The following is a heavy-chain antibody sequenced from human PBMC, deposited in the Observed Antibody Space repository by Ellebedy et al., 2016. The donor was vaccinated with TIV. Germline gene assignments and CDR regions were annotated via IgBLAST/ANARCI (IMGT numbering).Heavy chain of an antibody. CDR1: GFTFSNYY. CDR3: ARAMDV. J-gene: IGHJ6*02. CDR2: INQDGSVK. Sequence: GESLKISCTASGFTFSNYYMSWVRQAPGKGLEWVANINQDGSVKHYVDSVKGRFTISRDNAKNSLYLQMNSLRAEDTAVYHCARAMDVWGQGTTVTVSS. V-gene: IGHV3-7*03.